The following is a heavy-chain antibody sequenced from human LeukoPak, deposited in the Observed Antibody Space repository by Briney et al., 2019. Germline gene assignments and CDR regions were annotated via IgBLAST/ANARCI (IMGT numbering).Heavy chain of an antibody. CDR2: INHSRIT. CDR3: ARGTYYYGSGSYYESDY. J-gene: IGHJ4*02. CDR1: GGSFTVSY. D-gene: IGHD3-10*01. Sequence: SETLSLTCAVDGGSFTVSYWTSIRQPPGKGLEWIGEINHSRITNYHPSLKSRVTISVDTSKNQFSLKLSSVTAADTAVYYCARGTYYYGSGSYYESDYWGQGTLVTVSS. V-gene: IGHV4-34*01.